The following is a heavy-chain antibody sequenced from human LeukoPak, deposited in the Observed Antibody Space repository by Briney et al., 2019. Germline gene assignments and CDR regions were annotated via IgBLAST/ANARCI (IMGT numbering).Heavy chain of an antibody. Sequence: GGSLRLSCAASGFTFKKYWMNWVRQAPGKGLEWVANIKQDGSDKNYVDFVKGRCTISRDNAKNSMYLQMNSLRAEDTAVYYCAASGRSGFGWGQGTMVTVSS. CDR1: GFTFKKYW. V-gene: IGHV3-7*02. J-gene: IGHJ3*01. CDR3: AASGRSGFG. D-gene: IGHD3-10*01. CDR2: IKQDGSDK.